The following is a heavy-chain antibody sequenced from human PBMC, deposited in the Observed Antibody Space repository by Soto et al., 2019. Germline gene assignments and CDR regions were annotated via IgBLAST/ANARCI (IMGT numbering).Heavy chain of an antibody. CDR2: INKDGSQK. CDR3: VRELGLAY. Sequence: GGSLRLSCAASGFTLSNYWMTWVRQAPGKGLEWVANINKDGSQKNYVDSVKGRFTIARDNGQYSLSLQINSLRVEDTAVYYCVRELGLAYWGQGALVTVSS. V-gene: IGHV3-7*03. CDR1: GFTLSNYW. J-gene: IGHJ4*02. D-gene: IGHD7-27*01.